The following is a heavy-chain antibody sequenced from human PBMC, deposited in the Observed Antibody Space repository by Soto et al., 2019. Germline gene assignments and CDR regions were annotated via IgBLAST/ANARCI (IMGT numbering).Heavy chain of an antibody. D-gene: IGHD3-3*01. J-gene: IGHJ4*02. CDR1: GGSISSGGYY. CDR2: IYYSGST. CDR3: ARFWSGYYKTLGPPSSFDY. Sequence: SETLSLTYTVSGGSISSGGYYWSWILQHPGKGLEWIGYIYYSGSTYYNPSLKSRVTISVDTSKNQFSLKLSSVTAADTAVYYCARFWSGYYKTLGPPSSFDYWGQGTLVTVSS. V-gene: IGHV4-31*03.